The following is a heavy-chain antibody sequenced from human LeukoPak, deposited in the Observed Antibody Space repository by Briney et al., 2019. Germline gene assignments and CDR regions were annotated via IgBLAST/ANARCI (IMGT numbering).Heavy chain of an antibody. CDR3: ARLQYRNNWFDP. CDR2: INHSGST. D-gene: IGHD4-11*01. J-gene: IGHJ5*02. CDR1: GGSFSGYY. V-gene: IGHV4-34*01. Sequence: HSETLSLTCAVYGGSFSGYYWSWIRQPPGKGLEWIGEINHSGSTNYNPPLKSRVTISVDTSKNQFSLKLSSVTAADTAVYYCARLQYRNNWFDPWGQGTLVTVSS.